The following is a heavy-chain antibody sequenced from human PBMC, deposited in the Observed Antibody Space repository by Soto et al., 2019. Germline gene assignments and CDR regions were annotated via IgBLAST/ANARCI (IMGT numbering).Heavy chain of an antibody. CDR1: GGSFSGYY. D-gene: IGHD3-10*01. J-gene: IGHJ5*02. Sequence: XETLSLTCAVYGGSFSGYYWSWIRQPPGKGLEWIGEINHSGSTNYNPSLKSRVTISVDTSKNQFSLKLSSVTAADTAVYYCARGRRVVRGVQRSWFDHWGQGTLVTVSS. CDR3: ARGRRVVRGVQRSWFDH. V-gene: IGHV4-34*01. CDR2: INHSGST.